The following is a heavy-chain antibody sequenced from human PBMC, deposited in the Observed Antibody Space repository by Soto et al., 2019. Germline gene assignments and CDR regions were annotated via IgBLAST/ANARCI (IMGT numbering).Heavy chain of an antibody. Sequence: QVQLGQSGAEVKKHGASVKVSCKASGYTFTSYDINWVRQATGQGLEWMGWMNPNSGNTGYAQKFRGRATMTRNTSISTAYMELSSLGSEDTAVYYCTREKMRAVDYWGQGTLATVSS. CDR3: TREKMRAVDY. CDR2: MNPNSGNT. D-gene: IGHD1-26*01. J-gene: IGHJ4*02. V-gene: IGHV1-8*01. CDR1: GYTFTSYD.